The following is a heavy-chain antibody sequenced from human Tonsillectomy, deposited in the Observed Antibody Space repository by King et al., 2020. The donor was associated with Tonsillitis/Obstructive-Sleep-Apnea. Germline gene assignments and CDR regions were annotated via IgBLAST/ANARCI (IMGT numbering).Heavy chain of an antibody. Sequence: VQLVQSGGGLVKPGRSLRLSCTASGFTFGDYAMSWFRQAPGKGLEWVGFIRSKAYGGTTEYAASVKGRFTISRDDSKSIAYLQMNSLKTEDTAVYYCTRAGGGYCSGGSCYSGHFDYWGQGTLVTVSS. CDR2: IRSKAYGGTT. D-gene: IGHD2-15*01. CDR1: GFTFGDYA. V-gene: IGHV3-49*05. J-gene: IGHJ4*02. CDR3: TRAGGGYCSGGSCYSGHFDY.